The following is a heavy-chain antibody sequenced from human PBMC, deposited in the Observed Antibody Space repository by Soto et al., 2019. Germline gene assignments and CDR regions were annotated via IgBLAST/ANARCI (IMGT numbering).Heavy chain of an antibody. V-gene: IGHV4-4*02. J-gene: IGHJ5*02. CDR3: FRNYWYSFDP. CDR1: GGYITSNW. D-gene: IGHD2-8*02. CDR2: IHHSGSF. Sequence: PSETLSITCTVSGGYITSNWGSWVRQPPGKGLEWIGEIHHSGSFNYNPSLRSRVTISIDKSKNQLSLKLTSVTAADTAVHYCFRNYWYSFDPWGHGTLVTVSS.